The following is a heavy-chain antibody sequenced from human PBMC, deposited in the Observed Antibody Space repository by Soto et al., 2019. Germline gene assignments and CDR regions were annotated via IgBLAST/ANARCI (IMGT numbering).Heavy chain of an antibody. Sequence: ASVKVSCKASGYTFTSYGISWVRQPPGQGREWMGWISAYNGNTNYAQKLQGRVTMTTDTSTSTAYMELRSLRPDDTAVYYCGRREGGDRSSWYPFDYWGQGTLVTVSS. CDR3: GRREGGDRSSWYPFDY. J-gene: IGHJ4*02. CDR1: GYTFTSYG. D-gene: IGHD6-13*01. CDR2: ISAYNGNT. V-gene: IGHV1-18*04.